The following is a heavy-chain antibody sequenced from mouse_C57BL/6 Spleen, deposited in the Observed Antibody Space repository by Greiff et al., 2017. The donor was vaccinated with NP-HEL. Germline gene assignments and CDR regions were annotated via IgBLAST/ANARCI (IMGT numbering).Heavy chain of an antibody. V-gene: IGHV1-50*01. Sequence: QVQLQQPGAELVKPGASVKLSCKASGYTFTSYWMQWVKQRPGQGLEWIGEIDPSDSYTNYNQKFKGKATLTVDTSSSTAYMQLSSLTSEDSAVYYCAYGSKGYWYFDVWGTGTTVTVSS. D-gene: IGHD1-1*01. CDR3: AYGSKGYWYFDV. CDR1: GYTFTSYW. J-gene: IGHJ1*03. CDR2: IDPSDSYT.